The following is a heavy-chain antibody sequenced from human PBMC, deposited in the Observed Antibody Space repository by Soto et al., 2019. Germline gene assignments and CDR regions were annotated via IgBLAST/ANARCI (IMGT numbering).Heavy chain of an antibody. Sequence: GGSLRLSCAASGFTFSSYGMHWVRQAPGKGLEWVAVIWYDGSNKYYADSVKGRFTISRDNSKNTLYLQMNSLRAEDTAVYYCARDGTAAGIIDYWGQGTLVTVSS. CDR3: ARDGTAAGIIDY. V-gene: IGHV3-33*01. CDR2: IWYDGSNK. CDR1: GFTFSSYG. J-gene: IGHJ4*02. D-gene: IGHD6-13*01.